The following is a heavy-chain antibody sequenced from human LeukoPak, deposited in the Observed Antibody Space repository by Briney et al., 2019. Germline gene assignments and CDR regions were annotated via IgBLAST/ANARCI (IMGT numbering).Heavy chain of an antibody. CDR1: GYSISSGYY. CDR2: IYYSGST. D-gene: IGHD2-2*01. Sequence: PSETLSLTCTVSGYSISSGYYWSWIRQPPGKGLEWIGYIYYSGSTNYNPSLKSRVTISVDTSKNQFSLKLSSVTAADTAVYCCARVSSGAIVVVPDMFDYWGQGTLVTVSS. CDR3: ARVSSGAIVVVPDMFDY. J-gene: IGHJ4*02. V-gene: IGHV4-61*01.